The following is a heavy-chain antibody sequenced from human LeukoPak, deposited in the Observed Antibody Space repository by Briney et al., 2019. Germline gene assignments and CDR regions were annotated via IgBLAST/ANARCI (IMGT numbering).Heavy chain of an antibody. Sequence: PSETLSLTCTVSGGSISSYYWSWIRQPAGKGLEWIGRIYTSGSTNYNPSLKSRVTMSVDTSKNQFSLKLSSVTAADTAVYYCARARDVRGYNWFDPWGQGTLVTVSS. D-gene: IGHD3-10*02. V-gene: IGHV4-4*07. CDR2: IYTSGST. CDR1: GGSISSYY. J-gene: IGHJ5*02. CDR3: ARARDVRGYNWFDP.